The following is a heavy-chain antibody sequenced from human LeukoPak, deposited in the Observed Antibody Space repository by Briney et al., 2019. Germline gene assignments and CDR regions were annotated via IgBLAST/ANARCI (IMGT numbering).Heavy chain of an antibody. Sequence: GGSLRLSCSGSGFSFSTYTMQSVRQAPGRGLEYVSSITSNGGRTPYADSVKGRFTISRNNSKSNVYIQMRSRRPEDAALYYCCQSLRTVESYSWGQGTLVTVSS. V-gene: IGHV3-64D*08. CDR3: CQSLRTVESYS. CDR2: ITSNGGRT. CDR1: GFSFSTYT. J-gene: IGHJ4*02. D-gene: IGHD4-11*01.